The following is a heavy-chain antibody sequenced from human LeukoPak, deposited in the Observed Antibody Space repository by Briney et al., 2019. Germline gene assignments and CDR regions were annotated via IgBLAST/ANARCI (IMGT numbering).Heavy chain of an antibody. CDR2: IYTSGST. D-gene: IGHD5-12*01. V-gene: IGHV4-61*02. CDR3: ATSGYGRDAFDI. CDR1: GGSISSGSYY. Sequence: PSQTLSLTCTVSGGSISSGSYYWSWIRQPAGKGLEWLGRIYTSGSTNYNPSLKSRVTISVDTSKNQFSLKLSSVTAADTAVYYCATSGYGRDAFDIWGQGTMVTVSS. J-gene: IGHJ3*02.